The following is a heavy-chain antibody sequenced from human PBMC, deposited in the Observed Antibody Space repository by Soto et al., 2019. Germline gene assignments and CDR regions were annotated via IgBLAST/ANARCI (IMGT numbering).Heavy chain of an antibody. J-gene: IGHJ6*02. D-gene: IGHD3-22*01. CDR3: ARAPSWLLLPHPPDYYYYYGMDV. V-gene: IGHV4-59*01. Sequence: SETLSLTCTVSGGSISSYYWSWIRQPPGKGLEWIVYIYYSGSTNYNPSLKSRVTISVDTSKNQFSLKLSSVTAADTAVYYCARAPSWLLLPHPPDYYYYYGMDVWGQGTTVTVSS. CDR1: GGSISSYY. CDR2: IYYSGST.